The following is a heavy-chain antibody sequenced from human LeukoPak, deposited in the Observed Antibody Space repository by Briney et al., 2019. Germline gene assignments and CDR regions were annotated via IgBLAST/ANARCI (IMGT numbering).Heavy chain of an antibody. CDR3: ARGSGRFDY. J-gene: IGHJ4*02. CDR2: IFYTGTI. Sequence: SETLSLTCTVSGGSISSYYWSWIRQPPGKGLEWIGYIFYTGTINYNPSLKSRVTTSVDTSKNQLSLRLSSVTAADTAVYYCARGSGRFDYWGQGALVTVSS. CDR1: GGSISSYY. V-gene: IGHV4-59*01. D-gene: IGHD3-10*01.